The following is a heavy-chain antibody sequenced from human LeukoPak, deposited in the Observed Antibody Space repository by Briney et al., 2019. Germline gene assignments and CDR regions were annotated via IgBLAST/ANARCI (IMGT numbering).Heavy chain of an antibody. J-gene: IGHJ6*02. Sequence: GRSLRLSCAASGFTFDDYAMHWVRQAPGKGLEWVSGISWNSGSIGYADSVKGRFTISRDNAKNSLFLQMNSLRAEDTAVYYCARWAADRYSYYGMDVWGQGTTVTVSS. CDR1: GFTFDDYA. V-gene: IGHV3-9*01. CDR3: ARWAADRYSYYGMDV. D-gene: IGHD5-24*01. CDR2: ISWNSGSI.